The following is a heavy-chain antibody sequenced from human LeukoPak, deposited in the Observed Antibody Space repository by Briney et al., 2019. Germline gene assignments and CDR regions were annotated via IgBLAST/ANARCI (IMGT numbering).Heavy chain of an antibody. CDR2: ITPSDGT. CDR3: ARDRYGDGVAHLDY. D-gene: IGHD5-24*01. Sequence: ASVTVSFKATGYTCTSYAIHWVRQAPGQGLEWMGWITPSDGTNYPQKFQGRVAITWDTSITTAYMDLSRLTSDDTAVYYCARDRYGDGVAHLDYWGHRVLVTVSS. V-gene: IGHV1-2*02. J-gene: IGHJ4*01. CDR1: GYTCTSYA.